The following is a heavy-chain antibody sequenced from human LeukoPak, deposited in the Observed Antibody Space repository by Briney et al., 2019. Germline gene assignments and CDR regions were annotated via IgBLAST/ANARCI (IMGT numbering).Heavy chain of an antibody. D-gene: IGHD3-9*01. Sequence: GSLRLSCAASGFTFSSYNMNWVRQAPGKGLEWIGSIYYSGSTYYNPSLKSRVTISVDTSKNQFSLKLSSVTAADTAVYYCARDKRGLRYFDWKPFDYWGQGTLVTVSS. V-gene: IGHV4-39*07. CDR3: ARDKRGLRYFDWKPFDY. J-gene: IGHJ4*02. CDR2: IYYSGST. CDR1: GFTFSSYN.